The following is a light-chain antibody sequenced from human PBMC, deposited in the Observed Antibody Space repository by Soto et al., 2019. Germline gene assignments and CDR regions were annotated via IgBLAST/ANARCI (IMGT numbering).Light chain of an antibody. J-gene: IGKJ2*01. CDR1: QSVGHS. Sequence: EMVMTQSPATLSVSPGEGVTLSCRVSQSVGHSLAWYQQRPGQPPRILIYGASTRVTGVPPRFSGSGSGTELTLTIAGLQSENFARDYCQRYNDWPEYTVGQGTRLDI. CDR2: GAS. V-gene: IGKV3-15*01. CDR3: QRYNDWPEYT.